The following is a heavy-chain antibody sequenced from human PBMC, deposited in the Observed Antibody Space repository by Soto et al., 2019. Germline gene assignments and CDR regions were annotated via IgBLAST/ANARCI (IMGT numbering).Heavy chain of an antibody. CDR1: GYTFTSYD. V-gene: IGHV1-8*01. CDR2: MNPNSGNT. D-gene: IGHD5-18*01. CDR3: ARAGHSYGYDYYYYGMDV. Sequence: ASVKVSCEASGYTFTSYDINWVRQATGQGLEWMGWMNPNSGNTGYSQKFQGRVTITRNTSTSTAYMELSSLRSEDTAVYYCARAGHSYGYDYYYYGMDVWGQGTTVTVS. J-gene: IGHJ6*02.